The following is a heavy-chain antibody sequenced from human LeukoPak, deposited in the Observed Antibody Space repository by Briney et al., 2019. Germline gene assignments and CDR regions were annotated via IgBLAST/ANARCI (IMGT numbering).Heavy chain of an antibody. Sequence: PSETLSLTCIVSGDSINSHYWSWIRQPAGKGLEWIGRLYYTGSTNYNPSLTSRVSMSLDTSKNQFSLRVNFVTVADTAVYFCARSSSLDYRLRWAFDTWGQGTLVIVSS. J-gene: IGHJ4*02. D-gene: IGHD3-16*02. CDR1: GDSINSHY. CDR3: ARSSSLDYRLRWAFDT. V-gene: IGHV4-4*07. CDR2: LYYTGST.